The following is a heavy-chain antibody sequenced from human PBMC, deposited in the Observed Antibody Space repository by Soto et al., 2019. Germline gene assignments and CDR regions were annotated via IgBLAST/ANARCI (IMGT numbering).Heavy chain of an antibody. J-gene: IGHJ3*02. Sequence: QVQLQESGPGLVKPSQTLSLTCTVSGGSISSGGYYWSWIRQHPGKGLEWIGYIYYTGTTYNTPSLKSRVTISLATSNHQFSLKLSSVNAADPAVYYCARDRDAYNDAFGIWGQGTMVTVSS. CDR1: GGSISSGGYY. V-gene: IGHV4-31*03. CDR3: ARDRDAYNDAFGI. D-gene: IGHD1-1*01. CDR2: IYYTGTT.